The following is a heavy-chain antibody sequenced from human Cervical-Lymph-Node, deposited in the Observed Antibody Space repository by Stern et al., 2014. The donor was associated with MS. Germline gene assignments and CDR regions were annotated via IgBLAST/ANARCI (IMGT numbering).Heavy chain of an antibody. Sequence: VQLVESGGGVVQPGRSLRLSCAASGFTFSDYAFHWVRQAPGKGLEWVTIISYDGNYKYYADSVKGRFIISRDNSKNTLYLQMHSLRSDDTAVYYCARRGADHDACDIWGQGTMVTVSS. CDR3: ARRGADHDACDI. V-gene: IGHV3-30*04. J-gene: IGHJ3*02. CDR1: GFTFSDYA. D-gene: IGHD1-26*01. CDR2: ISYDGNYK.